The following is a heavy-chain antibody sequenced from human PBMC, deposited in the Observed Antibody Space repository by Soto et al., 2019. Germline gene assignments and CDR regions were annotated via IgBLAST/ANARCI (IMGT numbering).Heavy chain of an antibody. J-gene: IGHJ4*02. CDR1: GYTFTSYY. D-gene: IGHD3-22*01. Sequence: QVQLVQSGAEVKKPGASVKVSCKASGYTFTSYYMHWVRQAPGQGLEWMGIINPSGGSTSYGQKFQGKVNMNRDTSTSKVYMELSSLRSEDTAVYYFARDNYYDSSGYSDYWGPGTLV. CDR2: INPSGGST. V-gene: IGHV1-46*01. CDR3: ARDNYYDSSGYSDY.